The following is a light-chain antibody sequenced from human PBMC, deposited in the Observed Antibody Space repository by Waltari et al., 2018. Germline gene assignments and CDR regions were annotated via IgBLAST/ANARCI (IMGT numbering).Light chain of an antibody. CDR2: DAS. CDR1: QSVGRS. CDR3: QNYVRLPVT. J-gene: IGKJ1*01. Sequence: DTVLTHSPGTLSLSPGERATLSCRASQSVGRSLVWYQQKPGQAPRLLIYDASTRATGIPDRFSGSGSGTDFSLTISRLEPEDFAVYFCQNYVRLPVTFGQGTKVEIK. V-gene: IGKV3-20*01.